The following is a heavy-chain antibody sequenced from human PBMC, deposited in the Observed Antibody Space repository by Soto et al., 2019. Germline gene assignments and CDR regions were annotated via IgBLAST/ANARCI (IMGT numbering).Heavy chain of an antibody. V-gene: IGHV4-34*01. Sequence: PSETLSLTCAVYGGSFSGYYWSWIRQPPGKGLEWIGEINHSGSTNYNPSLKSRVTISVDTSKNQFSLKLSSVTAADTAVYYCATRQRCSTTTCSNWFDTWGQGTLVTVSS. CDR2: INHSGST. CDR1: GGSFSGYY. CDR3: ATRQRCSTTTCSNWFDT. D-gene: IGHD2-2*01. J-gene: IGHJ5*02.